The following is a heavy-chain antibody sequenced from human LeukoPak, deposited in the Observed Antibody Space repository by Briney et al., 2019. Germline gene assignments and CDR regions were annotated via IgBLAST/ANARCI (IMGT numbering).Heavy chain of an antibody. J-gene: IGHJ4*02. V-gene: IGHV4-59*01. D-gene: IGHD6-19*01. CDR1: GGSISSYY. Sequence: TSETLSLTCTVSGGSISSYYWSWIRQPPGKGLEWIGYIYYSGSTNCNPSLKSRVTISVDTSKNQFSLKLSSVTAADTAVYYCARVGSSGWYSGDYWGQGTLVTVSS. CDR3: ARVGSSGWYSGDY. CDR2: IYYSGST.